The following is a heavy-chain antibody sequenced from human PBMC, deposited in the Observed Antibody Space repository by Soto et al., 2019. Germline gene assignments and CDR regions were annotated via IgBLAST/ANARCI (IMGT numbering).Heavy chain of an antibody. J-gene: IGHJ6*02. Sequence: GGSLRLSCTASGFTFSTYGMHWVRQAPGKGLEWVSGISWNSGSIGYADSVKGRFTISRDNAKNSLYLQMNSLRAEDTALYYCAKEIAYGVYYGMDVWGQGTTVTVSS. D-gene: IGHD4-17*01. CDR2: ISWNSGSI. V-gene: IGHV3-9*01. CDR1: GFTFSTYG. CDR3: AKEIAYGVYYGMDV.